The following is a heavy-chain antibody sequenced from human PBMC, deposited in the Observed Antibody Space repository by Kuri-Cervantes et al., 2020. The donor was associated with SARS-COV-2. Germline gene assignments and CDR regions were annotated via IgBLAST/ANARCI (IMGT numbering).Heavy chain of an antibody. CDR1: GGSISSGGYS. CDR2: INHSGST. D-gene: IGHD1-26*01. J-gene: IGHJ4*02. Sequence: GSLRLSCAVSGGSISSGGYSWSWIRQPPGKGLEWIGEINHSGSTNYNPSLKSRVTISVDTSKNQFSLKLSSVTAADTAVYYCARGPVIVGDTRRRVLDYWGQGNLVNVAS. CDR3: ARGPVIVGDTRRRVLDY. V-gene: IGHV4-34*01.